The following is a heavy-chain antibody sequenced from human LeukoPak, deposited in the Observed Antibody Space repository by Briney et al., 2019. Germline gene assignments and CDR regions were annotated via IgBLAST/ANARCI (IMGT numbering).Heavy chain of an antibody. CDR1: GGSVSSGSYY. J-gene: IGHJ4*02. V-gene: IGHV4-61*03. CDR2: IYYSGST. CDR3: ARATGIVGTTPSGNY. D-gene: IGHD1-26*01. Sequence: PSDTLSLTRSVFGGSVSSGSYYWSRIRQSPVKGLEWIGCIYYSGSTNYNPSLRGRVAMSIDTSKNHFSLRLISVTAADTAIYYCARATGIVGTTPSGNYWGRGTLVTVSS.